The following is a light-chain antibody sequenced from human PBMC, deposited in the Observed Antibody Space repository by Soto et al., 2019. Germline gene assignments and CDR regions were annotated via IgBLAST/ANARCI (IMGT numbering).Light chain of an antibody. CDR3: SSYTTRSTYVV. CDR1: DSDVGGYNY. CDR2: GVT. V-gene: IGLV2-14*01. J-gene: IGLJ2*01. Sequence: LTQPASVSGSPGQSITISCTGTDSDVGGYNYVSWYQQHPGKAPKLIIYGVTNRPSGVSNRFSGSKSGNTASLTISGLQAEDEADYYCSSYTTRSTYVVLGGGTKLTVL.